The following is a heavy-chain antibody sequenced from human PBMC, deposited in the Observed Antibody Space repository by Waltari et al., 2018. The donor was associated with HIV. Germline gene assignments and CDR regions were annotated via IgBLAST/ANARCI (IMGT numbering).Heavy chain of an antibody. CDR1: GYTFTSYY. J-gene: IGHJ5*02. D-gene: IGHD6-13*01. CDR3: AREKSAPRYHIAAAGHNCFDP. Sequence: KPGASVKVSCKASGYTFTSYYMHWVRQAPGQGLEWMGIINPRGSTTSYAQKFQGRVTMTKDTSTSTVYMELSSLRSEDTAVYYCAREKSAPRYHIAAAGHNCFDPWGQGTLVTVSS. V-gene: IGHV1-46*01. CDR2: INPRGSTT.